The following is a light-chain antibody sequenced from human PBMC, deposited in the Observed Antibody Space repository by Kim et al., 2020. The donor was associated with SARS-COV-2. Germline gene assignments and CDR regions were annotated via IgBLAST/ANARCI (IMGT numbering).Light chain of an antibody. CDR1: QSVSNSY. Sequence: EIVLTQSPGTLSLSPGERATLSCRASQSVSNSYLAWYQQKPGQAPRLLIYGASSRATGIPDRFSGSRSGTDFTLTITRLEPEDFAVYYCQQSGTFGQGTKVDIK. J-gene: IGKJ1*01. V-gene: IGKV3-20*01. CDR3: QQSGT. CDR2: GAS.